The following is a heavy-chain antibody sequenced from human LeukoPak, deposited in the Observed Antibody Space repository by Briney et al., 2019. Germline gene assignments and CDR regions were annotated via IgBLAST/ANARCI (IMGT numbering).Heavy chain of an antibody. V-gene: IGHV1-69*13. J-gene: IGHJ4*02. CDR1: GGTFSSYA. D-gene: IGHD2-15*01. CDR3: ATSPRGYCSGGSCGNFDY. Sequence: ASVKVSCKASGGTFSSYAISWVRQAPGQGLEWMGGIIPIFGTANYAQKFQGRVTITADESTSTAYMELSSLRSEDTAVYYCATSPRGYCSGGSCGNFDYWGQGTLVTVSS. CDR2: IIPIFGTA.